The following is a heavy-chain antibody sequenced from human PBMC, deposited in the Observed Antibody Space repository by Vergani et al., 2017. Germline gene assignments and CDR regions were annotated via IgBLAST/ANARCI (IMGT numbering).Heavy chain of an antibody. J-gene: IGHJ4*02. D-gene: IGHD4-17*01. CDR3: ASPDPNVYGDYGRFDY. V-gene: IGHV4-39*01. CDR1: GCSLSSSSYY. Sequence: QLQLQESGPGLVKPSETLSLTCPVSGCSLSSSSYYWGWIRQPPGKGLEWIGIIYYSGSTYYNPSLKSRVTISVDTSKNQFSLKLSSVTAADTAVYYCASPDPNVYGDYGRFDYWGQGTLVTVSA. CDR2: IYYSGST.